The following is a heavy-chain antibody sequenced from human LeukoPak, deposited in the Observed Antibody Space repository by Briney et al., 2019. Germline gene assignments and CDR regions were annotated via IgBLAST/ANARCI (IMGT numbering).Heavy chain of an antibody. Sequence: PSETLSHTCTVSGGSISSYYWSWIRQPPGKGLEWIGYIYYSGSTNYNPSLKSRVTISVDTSKNQFSLKLSSVTAADTAVYYCARHQGGSSWYYFDYWGQGTLVTVSS. V-gene: IGHV4-59*08. D-gene: IGHD6-13*01. CDR1: GGSISSYY. CDR3: ARHQGGSSWYYFDY. CDR2: IYYSGST. J-gene: IGHJ4*02.